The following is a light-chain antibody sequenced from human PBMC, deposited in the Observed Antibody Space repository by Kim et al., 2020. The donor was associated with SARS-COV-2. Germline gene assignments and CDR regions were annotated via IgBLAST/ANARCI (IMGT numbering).Light chain of an antibody. V-gene: IGLV3-19*01. J-gene: IGLJ1*01. CDR3: SSRDSSGTSYV. CDR2: AKN. CDR1: SLRTYY. Sequence: SSELTQDPDVSVALGQTVRITCQGDSLRTYYASWYQQRPGQAPVLVMYAKNNRPSGRPDRFSGSSAGNTASLTITGAQAEDEADYYCSSRDSSGTSYVFGTGTKVTV.